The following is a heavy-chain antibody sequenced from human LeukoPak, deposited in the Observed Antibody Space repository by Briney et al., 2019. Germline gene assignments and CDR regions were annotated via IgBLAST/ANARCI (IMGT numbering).Heavy chain of an antibody. Sequence: GGSLRLSCAASGFTFSSYAMHWVRQAPGKGLEWVAVISYDGSNKYYADSVKGRFTISRDNAKNSLYLQMNSLRAEDTAVYYCASLYYDFWSGYYGDFDYWGQGTLVTVSS. CDR1: GFTFSSYA. J-gene: IGHJ4*02. CDR3: ASLYYDFWSGYYGDFDY. V-gene: IGHV3-30-3*01. D-gene: IGHD3-3*01. CDR2: ISYDGSNK.